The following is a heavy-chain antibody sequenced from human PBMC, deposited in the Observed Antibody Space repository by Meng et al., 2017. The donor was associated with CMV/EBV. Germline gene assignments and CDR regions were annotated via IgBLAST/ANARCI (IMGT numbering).Heavy chain of an antibody. CDR2: ISAYNGNT. Sequence: ASVKVSCKASGYTFTSYGISRVRQAPGQGLEWMGWISAYNGNTNYAQKFQGRVTMTRDTSTSTVYMELSSLRSEDTAVYYCARALEGLYNWNYDYYYGMDVWGQGTTVTVSS. CDR3: ARALEGLYNWNYDYYYGMDV. CDR1: GYTFTSYG. V-gene: IGHV1-18*01. D-gene: IGHD1-20*01. J-gene: IGHJ6*02.